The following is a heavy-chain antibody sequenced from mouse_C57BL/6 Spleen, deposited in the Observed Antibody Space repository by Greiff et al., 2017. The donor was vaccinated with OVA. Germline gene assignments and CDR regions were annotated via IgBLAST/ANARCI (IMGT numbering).Heavy chain of an antibody. Sequence: VQLQQSGPELVKPGASVKISCKASGYTFTDYYMNWVKQSHGKSLEWIGDINPNNGGTSYNQKFKGKATLTVDKSSSTAYMELRSLTSEDSAVYYCASTVYYGSTSAWFAYWGQGTLVTVSA. D-gene: IGHD1-1*01. CDR1: GYTFTDYY. CDR2: INPNNGGT. V-gene: IGHV1-26*01. CDR3: ASTVYYGSTSAWFAY. J-gene: IGHJ3*01.